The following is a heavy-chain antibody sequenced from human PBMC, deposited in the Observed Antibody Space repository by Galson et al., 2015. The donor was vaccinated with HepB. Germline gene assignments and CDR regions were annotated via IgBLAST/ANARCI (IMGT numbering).Heavy chain of an antibody. CDR3: AKRGARGSGSYYNVNY. Sequence: SLRLSCAASGFTFSSYAMCWVRQAPGKGLEWVSAISGSGGSTYYADSVKGRFTISRDNSKNTLYLQMNSLRAEDTAVFYCAKRGARGSGSYYNVNYWGQGTLVTVSS. CDR1: GFTFSSYA. J-gene: IGHJ4*02. CDR2: ISGSGGST. V-gene: IGHV3-23*01. D-gene: IGHD3-10*01.